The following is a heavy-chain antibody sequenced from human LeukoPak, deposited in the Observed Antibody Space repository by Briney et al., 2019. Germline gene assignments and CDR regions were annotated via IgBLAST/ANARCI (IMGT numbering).Heavy chain of an antibody. D-gene: IGHD3-10*01. V-gene: IGHV4-61*01. J-gene: IGHJ4*02. Sequence: SETLSLTCTVSGGSISSGSYYWSWIRQPPGKGLEWIGYIYYSGSTNYNPSLKSRVTISVDTSKNQFSLKLSSVTAADTAVYYCARLFNGDDYWGQGTLVTVSS. CDR1: GGSISSGSYY. CDR2: IYYSGST. CDR3: ARLFNGDDY.